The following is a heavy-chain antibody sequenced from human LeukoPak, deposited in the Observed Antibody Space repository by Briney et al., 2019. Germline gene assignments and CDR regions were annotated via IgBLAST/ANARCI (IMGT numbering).Heavy chain of an antibody. Sequence: QTGGSLRLSCAASGFTVSSNYMSWVRQAPGKGLEWVSVIYSGGSTYYADSVKGRFTISRDNSKNTLYLQMNSLRAEDTAVYYCARGSSSSRLDYWGQGTLVTVSS. D-gene: IGHD6-6*01. V-gene: IGHV3-53*01. CDR1: GFTVSSNY. CDR3: ARGSSSSRLDY. CDR2: IYSGGST. J-gene: IGHJ4*02.